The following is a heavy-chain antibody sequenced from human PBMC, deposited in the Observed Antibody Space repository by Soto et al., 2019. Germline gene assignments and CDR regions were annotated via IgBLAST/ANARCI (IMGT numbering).Heavy chain of an antibody. Sequence: QVQLVQSGAEVKKPGASVKVSCKASGYTFTSYGISWVRQAPGQGLEWMGWISGYNANTNYAQKLQARVPMTTDTSTNTAYMELRSLRSDDTAVYFCARAAREAVCRGAFNSRGQGTLFTVSS. V-gene: IGHV1-18*01. CDR3: ARAAREAVCRGAFNS. CDR2: ISGYNANT. D-gene: IGHD2-8*01. J-gene: IGHJ4*02. CDR1: GYTFTSYG.